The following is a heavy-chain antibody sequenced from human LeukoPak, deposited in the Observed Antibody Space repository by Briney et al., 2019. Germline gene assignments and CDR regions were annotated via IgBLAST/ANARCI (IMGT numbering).Heavy chain of an antibody. CDR2: IRYDGSNK. CDR3: AKVPPRGGYHREDAFDI. Sequence: PGGSLRLSCAASGFTFSSYGMHWVRQAPGKGLEGGAFIRYDGSNKYYADSVKGRFTISRDNSKNTLYLQMNSLRAEDTAVYYCAKVPPRGGYHREDAFDIWGQGTMVTVSS. J-gene: IGHJ3*02. V-gene: IGHV3-30*02. CDR1: GFTFSSYG. D-gene: IGHD3-22*01.